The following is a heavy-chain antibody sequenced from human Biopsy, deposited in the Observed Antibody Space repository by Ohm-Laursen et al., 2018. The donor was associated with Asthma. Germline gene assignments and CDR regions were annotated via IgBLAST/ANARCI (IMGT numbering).Heavy chain of an antibody. CDR2: INAGNGNT. Sequence: ASVKVSCKASGYTFISYAIHWVRQAPGQRLEWMGWINAGNGNTKYSQKFQGRVTITRDTSASTAYMELSSLRSEDTAVYYCARTYYDFLTGQVIDAFAIWGQGTMVTVSS. V-gene: IGHV1-3*01. D-gene: IGHD3-9*01. J-gene: IGHJ3*02. CDR3: ARTYYDFLTGQVIDAFAI. CDR1: GYTFISYA.